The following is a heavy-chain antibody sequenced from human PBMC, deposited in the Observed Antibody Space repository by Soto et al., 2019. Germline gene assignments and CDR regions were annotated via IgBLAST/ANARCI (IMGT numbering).Heavy chain of an antibody. CDR2: IFWDDDK. J-gene: IGHJ4*02. CDR3: AHRIGSGYYGFDY. V-gene: IGHV2-5*02. D-gene: IGHD3-3*01. Sequence: SGPTLVNPTQTLTLTCTFSGFSLSTGGVGVGWIRQPPGKALEWLAFIFWDDDKWYRPSLKSRLTITKDTSKNLVVLLMTNMDPVDTATYYCAHRIGSGYYGFDYWGQGTLVTVSS. CDR1: GFSLSTGGVG.